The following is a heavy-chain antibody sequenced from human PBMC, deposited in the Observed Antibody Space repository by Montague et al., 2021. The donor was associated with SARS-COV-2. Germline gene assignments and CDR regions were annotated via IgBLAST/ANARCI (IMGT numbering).Heavy chain of an antibody. J-gene: IGHJ5*02. CDR1: GFSLISDGVG. V-gene: IGHV2-5*01. CDR3: AHSLLFSSLVDFDP. Sequence: PALVKPTQTLTLTCTFSGFSLISDGVGVGWIRQPPGKALEWLALIFWNDDKRYNSSLKNRLTVTKDTSKNQVVLTMTNMDPLDTGTYYCAHSLLFSSLVDFDPWGQGTLVTVAS. CDR2: IFWNDDK. D-gene: IGHD2-8*02.